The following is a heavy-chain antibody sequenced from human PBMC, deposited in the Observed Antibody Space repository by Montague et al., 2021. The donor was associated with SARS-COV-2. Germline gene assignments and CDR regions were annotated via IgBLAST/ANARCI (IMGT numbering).Heavy chain of an antibody. CDR1: GFSFSSYE. V-gene: IGHV3-48*03. Sequence: SLRLSCAASGFSFSSYEMNWVRQAPGKGLEWVSYISSSGSNIYYADSVKGRFTISRDNAKNSLYLQMNSLRAEDTAVYYCARVFATVGAMDRNDYWGQGTLVTVSS. CDR3: ARVFATVGAMDRNDY. D-gene: IGHD1-26*01. CDR2: ISSSGSNI. J-gene: IGHJ4*02.